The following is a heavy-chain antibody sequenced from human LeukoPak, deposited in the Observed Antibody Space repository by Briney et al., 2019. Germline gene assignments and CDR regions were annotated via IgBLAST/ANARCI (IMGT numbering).Heavy chain of an antibody. CDR3: AKDFESVVPYYGSGTDY. J-gene: IGHJ4*02. Sequence: PGGSLRLSCAASGFTFSTYGMHWVRQAPGKGLEWVAIISYDGNNKYYADSVKGRFTISRDNSENTLYLQMNSLRAEDTAVYYCAKDFESVVPYYGSGTDYWGQGTLVTVSS. CDR1: GFTFSTYG. D-gene: IGHD3-10*01. V-gene: IGHV3-30*18. CDR2: ISYDGNNK.